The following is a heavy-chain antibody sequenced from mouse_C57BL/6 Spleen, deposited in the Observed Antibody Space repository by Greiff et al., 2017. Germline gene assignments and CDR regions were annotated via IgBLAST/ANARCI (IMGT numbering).Heavy chain of an antibody. V-gene: IGHV1-15*01. CDR3: TGLREAY. CDR2: IDPETGGT. J-gene: IGHJ3*01. CDR1: GYTFTDYE. Sequence: VQLVESGAELVRPGASVTLSCKASGYTFTDYEMHWVKQTPVHGLEWIGAIDPETGGTAYNQKFKGKAILTADKSSSTAYMELRSLTSEDSAVYYCTGLREAYWGQGTLVTVSA.